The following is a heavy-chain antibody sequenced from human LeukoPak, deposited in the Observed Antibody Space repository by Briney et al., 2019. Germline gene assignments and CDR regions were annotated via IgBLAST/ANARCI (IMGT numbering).Heavy chain of an antibody. Sequence: QPGGSLRLSCTVSGFTVSSNYMSWVRQAPGKGLEWVSVIYSGGSTKYADSVKGRFTISRDNSKNTLHLQMNSLRAEDTAVYYCAKGGQWELPFDYWGQGTLVTVSS. J-gene: IGHJ4*02. V-gene: IGHV3-53*01. CDR3: AKGGQWELPFDY. CDR2: IYSGGST. D-gene: IGHD1-26*01. CDR1: GFTVSSNY.